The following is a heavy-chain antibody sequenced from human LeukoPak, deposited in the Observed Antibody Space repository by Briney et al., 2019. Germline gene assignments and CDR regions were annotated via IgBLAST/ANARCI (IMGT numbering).Heavy chain of an antibody. CDR1: GFTFSSYG. V-gene: IGHV3-30*02. Sequence: PGGSLRLSCAASGFTFSSYGMHWVRQAPGKGLEWVAFIRYDGSNKYYADSVKGRFTISRDNSKNTLYLQMNSLRAEDTAVYYCAREDDYGDHGFEYYFDYWGQGTLVTVSS. J-gene: IGHJ4*02. CDR2: IRYDGSNK. D-gene: IGHD4-17*01. CDR3: AREDDYGDHGFEYYFDY.